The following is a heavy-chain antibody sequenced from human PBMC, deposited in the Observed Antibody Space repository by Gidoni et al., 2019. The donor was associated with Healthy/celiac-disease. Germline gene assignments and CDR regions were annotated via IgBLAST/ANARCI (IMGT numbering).Heavy chain of an antibody. Sequence: QVQLQESGPGLVKPSETLSLTCTVSGGSISSYYWRWIRQPPGKGLEWIGYIYYSGSTNYNPSLKSRVTISVDTSKNQFSLKLSSVTAADTAVYYCARGGEQWPVSEFEFDYWGQGTLVTVSS. V-gene: IGHV4-59*01. D-gene: IGHD6-19*01. CDR3: ARGGEQWPVSEFEFDY. J-gene: IGHJ4*02. CDR2: IYYSGST. CDR1: GGSISSYY.